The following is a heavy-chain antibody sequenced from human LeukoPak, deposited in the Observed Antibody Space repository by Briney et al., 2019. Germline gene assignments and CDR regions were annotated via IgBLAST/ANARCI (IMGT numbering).Heavy chain of an antibody. CDR2: MNPNSGNT. CDR3: ASTVPGTAAIDY. D-gene: IGHD6-19*01. Sequence: AASVKVSCKASGYTFTSYDINWVRQATGQGLEWMGWMNPNSGNTGYAQKFQGRVTMTRNTSIGTAYMELSSLRSEDTAVYYCASTVPGTAAIDYWGQGTLVTVSS. CDR1: GYTFTSYD. J-gene: IGHJ4*02. V-gene: IGHV1-8*01.